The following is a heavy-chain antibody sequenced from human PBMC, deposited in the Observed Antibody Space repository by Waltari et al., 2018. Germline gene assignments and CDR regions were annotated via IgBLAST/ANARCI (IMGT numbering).Heavy chain of an antibody. CDR3: AKVKYYSGSGTYSPFDS. J-gene: IGHJ4*02. D-gene: IGHD3-10*01. Sequence: QLIESGAGVVPPGGSLRLSCATSGFSFRSFGLHRVRQAPGQGLEWVSFIPYDGSVPSYSESVRGRFTISRDNSLNTVFLQMNSLRPEDTGVYFCAKVKYYSGSGTYSPFDSWGPGTLVTVSS. V-gene: IGHV3-30*02. CDR2: IPYDGSVP. CDR1: GFSFRSFG.